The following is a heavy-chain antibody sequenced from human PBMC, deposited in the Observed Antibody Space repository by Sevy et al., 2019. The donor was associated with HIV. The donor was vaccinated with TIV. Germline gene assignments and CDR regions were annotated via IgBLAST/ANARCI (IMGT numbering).Heavy chain of an antibody. CDR3: ARAPIVGAPENWFDP. V-gene: IGHV3-48*02. D-gene: IGHD1-26*01. Sequence: GGSLRLSCAASGFTFSSYSMNWVRQAPGKGLEWVSYISSSSSTIYYADSVKSRFTISRDNAKNSLYLQMNSLRDEDTAVYYCARAPIVGAPENWFDPWGQGTLVTVSS. CDR1: GFTFSSYS. J-gene: IGHJ5*02. CDR2: ISSSSSTI.